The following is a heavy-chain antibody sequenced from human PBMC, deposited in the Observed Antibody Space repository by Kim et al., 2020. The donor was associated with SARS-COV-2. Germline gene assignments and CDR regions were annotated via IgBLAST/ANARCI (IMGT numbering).Heavy chain of an antibody. CDR2: IYYSGST. Sequence: SETLSLTCTVSGGSISSSSYYWGWIRQPPGKGLEWIGSIYYSGSTYYNPSLKSRVTISVDTSKNQFSLKLSSVTAADTAVYYCARHFSGCHIVVVPAAYDYWGQGTLVTVSS. CDR1: GGSISSSSYY. CDR3: ARHFSGCHIVVVPAAYDY. V-gene: IGHV4-39*01. J-gene: IGHJ4*02. D-gene: IGHD2-2*01.